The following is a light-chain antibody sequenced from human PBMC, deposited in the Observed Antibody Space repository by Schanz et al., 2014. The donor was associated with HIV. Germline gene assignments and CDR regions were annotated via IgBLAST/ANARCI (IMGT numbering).Light chain of an antibody. CDR1: SSDVGGYNY. CDR2: DVN. Sequence: QSVLTQPASVSGSPGQSITISCTGTSSDVGGYNYVSWYQQHPGKPPKLMIYDVNNRPSGVSNRFSGSKSGNTASLVISGLQSEDEADYYCATWDISLNGPVFGGGTKLTVL. V-gene: IGLV2-14*01. J-gene: IGLJ2*01. CDR3: ATWDISLNGPV.